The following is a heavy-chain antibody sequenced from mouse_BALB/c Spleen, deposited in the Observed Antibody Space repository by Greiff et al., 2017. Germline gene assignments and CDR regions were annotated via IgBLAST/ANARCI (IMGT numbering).Heavy chain of an antibody. V-gene: IGHV3-2*02. CDR2: ISYSGST. Sequence: EVMLVESGPGLVNPSQPLSLPCPVPGYSIPKNYAWNWIRQFPGNKLEWMGYISYSGSTSYNPSLKSRISITRDTSKNQFFLQLNSVTTEDTATYYCARDMPFAYWGQGTLVTVSA. D-gene: IGHD6-5*01. CDR1: GYSIPKNYA. CDR3: ARDMPFAY. J-gene: IGHJ3*01.